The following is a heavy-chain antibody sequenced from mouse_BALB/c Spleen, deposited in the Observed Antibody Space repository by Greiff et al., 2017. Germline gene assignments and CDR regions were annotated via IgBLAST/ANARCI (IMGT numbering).Heavy chain of an antibody. D-gene: IGHD4-1*01. J-gene: IGHJ2*01. CDR2: ISSGGGST. Sequence: VQLKESGGGLVKPGGSLKLSCAASGFAFSSYDMSWVRQTPEKRLEWVAYISSGGGSTYYPDTVKGRFTISRDNAKNTLYLQMSSLKSEDTAMYYCARTNWDRDYFDYWGQGTTLTVSS. V-gene: IGHV5-12-1*01. CDR3: ARTNWDRDYFDY. CDR1: GFAFSSYD.